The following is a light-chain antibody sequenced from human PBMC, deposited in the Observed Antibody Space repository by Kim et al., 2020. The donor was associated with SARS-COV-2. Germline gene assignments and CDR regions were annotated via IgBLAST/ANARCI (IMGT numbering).Light chain of an antibody. J-gene: IGKJ4*01. CDR3: QQSYSTPLT. CDR1: QPISSY. V-gene: IGKV1-39*01. CDR2: DGS. Sequence: DIQMTQSPSSLSASVGDRVTITCRASQPISSYLNWYQKKPNKAPQVLVYDGSTLQSGVPLRFSGSGSGTDFTLTISTLQPEDFATYYCQQSYSTPLTFGGGTKVDIK.